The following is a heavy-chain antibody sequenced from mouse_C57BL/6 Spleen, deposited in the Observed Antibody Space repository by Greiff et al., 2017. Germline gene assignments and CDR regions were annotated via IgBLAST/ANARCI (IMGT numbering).Heavy chain of an antibody. CDR1: GYTFTSYW. J-gene: IGHJ4*01. D-gene: IGHD2-4*01. V-gene: IGHV1-55*01. CDR2: IYPGSGST. CDR3: ARLGIYDYEDCYAMDY. Sequence: VQLQQPGAELVKPGASVKMSCKASGYTFTSYWITWVTQRPGQGLEWIGDIYPGSGSTNYNEKFKSKATLTADTSSSTAYMQLSSLTSEDSAVYYCARLGIYDYEDCYAMDYWGQGTSVTVSS.